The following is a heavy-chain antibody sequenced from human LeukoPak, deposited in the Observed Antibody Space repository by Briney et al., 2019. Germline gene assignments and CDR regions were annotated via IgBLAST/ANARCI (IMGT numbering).Heavy chain of an antibody. D-gene: IGHD3-22*01. CDR2: IYYSGST. V-gene: IGHV4-4*07. Sequence: SETLSLTCTVSGGSISNFYWSWIRQPAGKGLEWIGSIYYSGSTYYNPSLKSRVTISVDTSKNQFSLKLSSVTAADTAVYYCARSTRITMIVVVMYGWFDPWGQGTLVTVSS. CDR1: GGSISNFY. J-gene: IGHJ5*02. CDR3: ARSTRITMIVVVMYGWFDP.